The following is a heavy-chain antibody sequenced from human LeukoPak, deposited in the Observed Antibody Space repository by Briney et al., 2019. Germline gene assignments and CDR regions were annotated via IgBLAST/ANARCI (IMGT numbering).Heavy chain of an antibody. CDR2: VSAANNP. D-gene: IGHD2-21*01. J-gene: IGHJ4*02. CDR1: GYIFTPHH. Sequence: GVSVKVSCKTSGYIFTPHHIHWMRQAPGQGLELLGWVSAANNPEYSQKFQGRVVITRDASATTSYLELNSLRSEDTAVYYCAMSVETPPIPSFDYWGQGTLVTVSS. V-gene: IGHV1-3*01. CDR3: AMSVETPPIPSFDY.